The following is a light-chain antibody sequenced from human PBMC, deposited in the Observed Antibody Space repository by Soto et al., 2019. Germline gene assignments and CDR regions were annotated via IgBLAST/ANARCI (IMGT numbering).Light chain of an antibody. Sequence: EIVMTQSPATLSVSPGERATLSCRASQSVSSNLAWYQQKPGQAPRLLIYGASTRATGIPARFSGSGSGTAFTLTISSLQSEDVAVYYSQQYNNWPPWTFGQGTKVEIK. V-gene: IGKV3-15*01. J-gene: IGKJ1*01. CDR2: GAS. CDR1: QSVSSN. CDR3: QQYNNWPPWT.